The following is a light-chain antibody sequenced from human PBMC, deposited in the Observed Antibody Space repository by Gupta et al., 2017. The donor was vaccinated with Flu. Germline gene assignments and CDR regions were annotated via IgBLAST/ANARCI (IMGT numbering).Light chain of an antibody. CDR3: QQLNSYLSIT. Sequence: DIQLTQSPSFLSASVGDRVTITCRASQGISSYLAWYQQKPGKAPKLLIYAASTLQSGVPSRFSGSGYGTEFTLTISSRQPEDFATYYCQQLNSYLSITFGQGTRMEIK. CDR2: AAS. V-gene: IGKV1-9*01. J-gene: IGKJ5*01. CDR1: QGISSY.